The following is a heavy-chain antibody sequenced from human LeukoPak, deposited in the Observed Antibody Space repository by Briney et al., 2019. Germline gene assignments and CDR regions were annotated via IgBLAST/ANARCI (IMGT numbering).Heavy chain of an antibody. Sequence: GGSLRLSCAASGFTFDDYAMHWVRRAPGKGLEWVSLISWDGGSTYYADSVKGRFTISRDNSKNTLYLQMNSLRAEDTAVYYCAKSEGHTEPYWGQGTLVTVSS. CDR1: GFTFDDYA. CDR2: ISWDGGST. J-gene: IGHJ4*02. CDR3: AKSEGHTEPY. D-gene: IGHD1-14*01. V-gene: IGHV3-43D*03.